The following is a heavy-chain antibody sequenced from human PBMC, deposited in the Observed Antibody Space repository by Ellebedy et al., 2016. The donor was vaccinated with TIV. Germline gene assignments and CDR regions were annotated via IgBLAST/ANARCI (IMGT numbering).Heavy chain of an antibody. J-gene: IGHJ4*02. CDR1: GESFSGHY. D-gene: IGHD6-13*01. V-gene: IGHV4-34*01. CDR2: INHSGST. CDR3: ARGGFRLAAAGMGY. Sequence: SETLSLTCAVFGESFSGHYWSWIRQAPGKGLEWIGEINHSGSTNYNPSLKSRVTISVDTSKNQFSLKLSSVTAADTAVYYCARGGFRLAAAGMGYWGQGTLVTVSS.